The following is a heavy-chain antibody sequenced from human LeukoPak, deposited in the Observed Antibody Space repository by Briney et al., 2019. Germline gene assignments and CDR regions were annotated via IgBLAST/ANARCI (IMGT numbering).Heavy chain of an antibody. CDR2: INHSGST. V-gene: IGHV4-34*01. Sequence: KPSETLSLTCAVYGGSFSGYYWSWIRQPPGKGLEWIGEINHSGSTNYNPSLKSRVTISVDTSKNQFSLKLSSVTAADTAVYYCARLGIQLWLRGSYFDYWGQGTLATVSS. J-gene: IGHJ4*02. D-gene: IGHD5-18*01. CDR1: GGSFSGYY. CDR3: ARLGIQLWLRGSYFDY.